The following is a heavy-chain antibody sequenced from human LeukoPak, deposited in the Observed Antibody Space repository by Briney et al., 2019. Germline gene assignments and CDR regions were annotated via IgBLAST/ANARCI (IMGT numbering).Heavy chain of an antibody. D-gene: IGHD6-19*01. CDR3: AKGTRGGWPVPAAFDI. Sequence: GGSLRLSCAASGFTFSSYAMSWVRQAPGKGLEWVSAISGSGGSTYYADSVKGRFTISRDNSKNTLFLQMNSLRAEDTAVYYCAKGTRGGWPVPAAFDIWGQGTMVTVSS. V-gene: IGHV3-23*01. CDR1: GFTFSSYA. J-gene: IGHJ3*02. CDR2: ISGSGGST.